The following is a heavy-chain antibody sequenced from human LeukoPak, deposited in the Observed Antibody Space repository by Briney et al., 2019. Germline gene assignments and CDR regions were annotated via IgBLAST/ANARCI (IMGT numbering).Heavy chain of an antibody. CDR1: GGTFSSYA. J-gene: IGHJ4*02. V-gene: IGHV1-69*05. CDR2: VIPIFGTA. D-gene: IGHD3-10*01. Sequence: GASVEVSCKASGGTFSSYAISWVRQAPGQGLEWMGGVIPIFGTANYAQKFQGRVTITTDDSTSSAYMDLSSLTSEDTAVYYCAIGESSTPYYFDYWGQGTLVTVSS. CDR3: AIGESSTPYYFDY.